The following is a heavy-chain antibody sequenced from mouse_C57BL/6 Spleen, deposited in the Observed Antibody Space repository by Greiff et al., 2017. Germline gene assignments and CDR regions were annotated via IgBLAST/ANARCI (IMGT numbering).Heavy chain of an antibody. D-gene: IGHD2-4*01. CDR2: INPSNGGT. CDR1: GYTFTSYW. V-gene: IGHV1-53*01. CDR3: ARKGVYDYDYFDY. Sequence: VQLQQPGTELVKPGASVKLSCKASGYTFTSYWMQWVKQRPGQGLEWIGNINPSNGGTNYNEKFKSKATLTVDKSSSTAYMQLSSLTSEDSAVYYCARKGVYDYDYFDYWGQGTTLTVSS. J-gene: IGHJ2*01.